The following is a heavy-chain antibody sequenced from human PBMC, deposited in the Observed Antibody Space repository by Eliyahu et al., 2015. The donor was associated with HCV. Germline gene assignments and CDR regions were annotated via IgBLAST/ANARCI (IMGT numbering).Heavy chain of an antibody. Sequence: QLQLQESGPGLVKPSETLSLTCTVSGGSISSSSYYWGWIRQPPGKGLEWIGSIYYSGSTYYNPSLKSRVTISVDTSKNQFSLKLSSVTAADTAVYYCARLKSSSWYQPRPYYFDYWGQGTLVTVSS. CDR3: ARLKSSSWYQPRPYYFDY. V-gene: IGHV4-39*01. J-gene: IGHJ4*02. CDR2: IYYSGST. D-gene: IGHD6-13*01. CDR1: GGSISSSSYY.